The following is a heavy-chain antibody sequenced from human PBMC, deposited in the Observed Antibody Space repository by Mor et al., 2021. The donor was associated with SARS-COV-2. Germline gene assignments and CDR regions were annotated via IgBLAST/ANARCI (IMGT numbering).Heavy chain of an antibody. V-gene: IGHV3-11*01. J-gene: IGHJ4*02. CDR2: INGSGSVI. Sequence: IRQTPGKGLEWVSYINGSGSVIFYADSVKGRFTISRDNGKNSLYLQMNSLRVEDTAVYYCVREVHHIDYWGQGTL. CDR3: VREVHHIDY.